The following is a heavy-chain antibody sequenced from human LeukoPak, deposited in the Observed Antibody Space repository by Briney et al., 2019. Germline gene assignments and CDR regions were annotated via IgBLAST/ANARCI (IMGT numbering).Heavy chain of an antibody. V-gene: IGHV4-38-2*02. CDR1: NYSISSGYY. CDR3: ARASTVTTGVADY. D-gene: IGHD4-17*01. J-gene: IGHJ4*02. Sequence: PSETLSLTCTVSNYSISSGYYWCWVRQPPGKGLEWIGHINHSGSTFYNPSLKSRVTLSVDASKNQFSLTMSSVTAADTAVYYCARASTVTTGVADYWGRGTLVTVSS. CDR2: INHSGST.